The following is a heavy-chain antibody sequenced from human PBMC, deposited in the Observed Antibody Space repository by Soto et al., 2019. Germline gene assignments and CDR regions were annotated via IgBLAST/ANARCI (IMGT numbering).Heavy chain of an antibody. CDR1: GFTFSDVW. V-gene: IGHV3-15*01. CDR2: IKRKADGGAT. CDR3: TIDNMFGATSPQFHN. Sequence: RRLSCAASGFTFSDVWMSWVRQAPGKGLEWVARIKRKADGGATDFAAPVKGRFSISGDDSKNTLYLQMNNLNTEDTAVYFCTIDNMFGATSPQFHNWRQGTLVTVSS. D-gene: IGHD3-3*01. J-gene: IGHJ1*01.